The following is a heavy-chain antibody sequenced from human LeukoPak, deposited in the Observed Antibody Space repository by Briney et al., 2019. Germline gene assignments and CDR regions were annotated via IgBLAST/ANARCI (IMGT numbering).Heavy chain of an antibody. J-gene: IGHJ4*02. CDR2: IYSGGST. V-gene: IGHV3-66*01. CDR3: AKDLTTGSLSSDC. D-gene: IGHD1-1*01. Sequence: PGGSLRLSCVVSGFTVSSTYMSWVRQAPGKGLEWVSLIYSGGSTYYADSVKGRFSISRDNSKNTLYLQMNSLRAEDTALYYCAKDLTTGSLSSDCWGQGTLVTVSS. CDR1: GFTVSSTY.